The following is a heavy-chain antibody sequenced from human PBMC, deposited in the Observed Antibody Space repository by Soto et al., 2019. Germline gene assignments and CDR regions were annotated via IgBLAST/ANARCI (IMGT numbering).Heavy chain of an antibody. CDR3: ARSPLGYDYVRQTWREVGDSFDI. CDR2: LIHGGST. CDR1: GASLGGFH. V-gene: IGHV4-34*12. J-gene: IGHJ3*02. Sequence: SETLSLTGAICGASLGGFHWTWLRQAPGKGLEWIGELIHGGSTNYNPSLKGRVSFSLDTSKNQFSLHLMSVTAADTAVYYCARSPLGYDYVRQTWREVGDSFDIWGRGTLVTVSS. D-gene: IGHD3-16*01.